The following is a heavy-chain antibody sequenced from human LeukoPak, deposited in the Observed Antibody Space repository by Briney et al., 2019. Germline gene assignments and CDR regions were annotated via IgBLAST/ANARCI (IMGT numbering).Heavy chain of an antibody. CDR1: GGSISSSY. CDR3: ARAPLYSGGSGWSIYYFYAMDV. V-gene: IGHV4-59*01. J-gene: IGHJ6*02. Sequence: PSETLSLTCTVSGGSISSSYWSWVRQPPGKGLEWIGYIDNSGSTNYNPSLKSRVTISLDTPKSQFSLKLSSVTAADTAVYYCARAPLYSGGSGWSIYYFYAMDVWDQGITVTVSS. D-gene: IGHD6-19*01. CDR2: IDNSGST.